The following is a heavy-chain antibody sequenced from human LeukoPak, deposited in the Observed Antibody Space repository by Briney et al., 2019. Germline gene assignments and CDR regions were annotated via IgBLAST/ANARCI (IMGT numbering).Heavy chain of an antibody. V-gene: IGHV4-59*12. CDR1: GGSISSYY. J-gene: IGHJ5*02. Sequence: SETLSLTCTVSGGSISSYYWSWIRQPPGKGLEWIGSIYYYGGAYYNPSLKSRVTISVDTSKNQFSLKLSSVTAADTAIYYCARILGDYYGSGTYSHFRFDPWGQGGLVTVSS. CDR2: IYYYGGA. D-gene: IGHD3-10*01. CDR3: ARILGDYYGSGTYSHFRFDP.